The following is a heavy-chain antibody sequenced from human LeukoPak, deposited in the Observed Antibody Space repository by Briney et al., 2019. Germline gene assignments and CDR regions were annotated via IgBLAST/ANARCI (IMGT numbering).Heavy chain of an antibody. D-gene: IGHD2-2*01. J-gene: IGHJ6*04. CDR1: GFTLSDCY. Sequence: KPGGSLRLSCAASGFTLSDCYMNWVRQAPGKGLEWVSSISRSRTISYADSAKGRFTISRDNAKNSLFLQMNSLRAEDTAVYYCARDLRDSVVARDRLHYHYFYYAMDVWGKGTTVTVSS. CDR3: ARDLRDSVVARDRLHYHYFYYAMDV. CDR2: ISRSRTI. V-gene: IGHV3-69-1*01.